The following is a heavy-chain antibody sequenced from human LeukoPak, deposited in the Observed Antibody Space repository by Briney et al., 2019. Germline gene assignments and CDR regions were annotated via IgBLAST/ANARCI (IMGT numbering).Heavy chain of an antibody. CDR1: GFTFSSYA. J-gene: IGHJ4*02. CDR2: ISGSGGST. D-gene: IGHD3-9*01. Sequence: GGSLRPSCAASGFTFSSYAMSWVRQAPGKGLEWVSAISGSGGSTYYADSVKGRFTISRDNSKNTLYLQMNSLRAEDTAVYYCAKAGTYDILTGYPRNFDYWGQGTLVTVSS. CDR3: AKAGTYDILTGYPRNFDY. V-gene: IGHV3-23*01.